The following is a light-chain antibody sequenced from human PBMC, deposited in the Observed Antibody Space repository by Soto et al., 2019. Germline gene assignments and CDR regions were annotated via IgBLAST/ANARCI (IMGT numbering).Light chain of an antibody. V-gene: IGKV3-15*01. CDR1: QSVSSN. CDR3: QQYNNLPLYP. CDR2: GAS. J-gene: IGKJ2*01. Sequence: EIVMTQSPATLSVSPGERATLSCRASQSVSSNLAWYQQKPGQAPRLLIYGASTRATGIPARFSGSGSGTEFTLTISSLQSEDFAVYYCQQYNNLPLYPFGQGTKLEIK.